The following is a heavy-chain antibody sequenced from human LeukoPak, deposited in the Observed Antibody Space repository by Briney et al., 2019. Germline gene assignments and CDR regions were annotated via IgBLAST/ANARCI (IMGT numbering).Heavy chain of an antibody. CDR2: IWYDGSNK. CDR1: GFNFSSFV. D-gene: IGHD4-23*01. V-gene: IGHV3-33*01. J-gene: IGHJ4*02. CDR3: ARDNYGGNLDC. Sequence: PGRSLRLSCAASGFNFSSFVMHWVRQAPGKGLEWVAVIWYDGSNKYYADSVKGRFTISRDNSKNTLYLQMNSLRAEDTAVYYCARDNYGGNLDCWGQGTLVTVSS.